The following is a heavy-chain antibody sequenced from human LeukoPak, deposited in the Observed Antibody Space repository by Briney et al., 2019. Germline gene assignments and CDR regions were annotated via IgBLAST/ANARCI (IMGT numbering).Heavy chain of an antibody. CDR3: ARLKYYYDSSGYRAEYFQH. Sequence: SETLSLTCTVSGDSLSTSYWSWVRQPAGKGLEWIGRIYTSGYTNYNPSLRSRVTMSVDTSKNQFSLKLTSVTDADAAVYYCARLKYYYDSSGYRAEYFQHWGQGTLVTVSS. D-gene: IGHD3-22*01. J-gene: IGHJ1*01. CDR2: IYTSGYT. V-gene: IGHV4-4*07. CDR1: GDSLSTSY.